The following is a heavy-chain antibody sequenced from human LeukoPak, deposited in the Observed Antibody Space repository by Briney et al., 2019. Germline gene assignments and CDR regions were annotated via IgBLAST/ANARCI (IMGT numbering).Heavy chain of an antibody. CDR1: GLTVSDNC. D-gene: IGHD3-3*01. CDR2: IQPSGAT. Sequence: GGSLRLSCAASGLTVSDNCMGWVRQAPGTGLDWVSIIQPSGATYYADSVKGRFTISRDNSKNTLYLQMNSLRAEETAVYYCASYDFWSGSSDYWGQGALVTVSS. V-gene: IGHV3-66*02. J-gene: IGHJ4*02. CDR3: ASYDFWSGSSDY.